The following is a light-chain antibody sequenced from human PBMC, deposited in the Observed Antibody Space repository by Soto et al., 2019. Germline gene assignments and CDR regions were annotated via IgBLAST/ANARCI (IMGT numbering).Light chain of an antibody. J-gene: IGKJ2*01. CDR2: NAT. V-gene: IGKV1-5*01. CDR1: QSISIW. Sequence: DIQMTQSPSTLSASVGDRVTITCRASQSISIWLAWYQQKPGKAPKFLIYNATSLESGVPSRFSGSGSGTEFTLTISSLQPDDFGTYYCQQYSSYPYTFGQGTKLEIK. CDR3: QQYSSYPYT.